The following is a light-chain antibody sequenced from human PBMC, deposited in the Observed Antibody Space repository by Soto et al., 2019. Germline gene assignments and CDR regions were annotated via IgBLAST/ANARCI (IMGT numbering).Light chain of an antibody. V-gene: IGKV1-5*01. CDR2: DAS. J-gene: IGKJ1*01. Sequence: DIQMTQSASTLSASVGDRVTITWRASQTINSWLAWYQQKPGKAPKVLIFDASSLKTGVPSRFSGSGSGTEFNLTISSLQPDDFATYYCQHYNSYSEAFGQGTKVDIK. CDR3: QHYNSYSEA. CDR1: QTINSW.